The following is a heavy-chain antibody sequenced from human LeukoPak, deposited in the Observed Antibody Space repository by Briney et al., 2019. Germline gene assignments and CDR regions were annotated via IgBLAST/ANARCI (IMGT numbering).Heavy chain of an antibody. V-gene: IGHV1-24*01. D-gene: IGHD3-10*01. Sequence: ASVKVSCKVSGYALTELSMHWVRQAPGKGREWMGGFDLEDGETIYAQKFQGRVTMTEDTSTDTAYMELSSLRSEDTAVYYCATTLKRGSCDYWGQGTLVTVSS. CDR1: GYALTELS. J-gene: IGHJ4*02. CDR2: FDLEDGET. CDR3: ATTLKRGSCDY.